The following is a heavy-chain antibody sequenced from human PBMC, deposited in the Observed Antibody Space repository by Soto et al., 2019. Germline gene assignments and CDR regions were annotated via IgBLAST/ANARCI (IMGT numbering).Heavy chain of an antibody. J-gene: IGHJ4*02. Sequence: EVQLLESGGGLVQPGGSLRLSCAASGFTFSSYAMSWVRQAPGKGLEWVSAISGSGGSTYYADSVKGRFTISRDNSKNALYLQMNSLRAEDTAVYYCAKDLELELRPSYFDYWGQGTLVTVSS. CDR1: GFTFSSYA. V-gene: IGHV3-23*01. CDR2: ISGSGGST. CDR3: AKDLELELRPSYFDY. D-gene: IGHD1-7*01.